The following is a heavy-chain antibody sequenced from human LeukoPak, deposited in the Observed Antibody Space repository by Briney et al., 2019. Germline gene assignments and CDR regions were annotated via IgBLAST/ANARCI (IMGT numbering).Heavy chain of an antibody. Sequence: GRSLRLSCAASGFTFSSYGMHWVRQAPGKGLEWVAVISYDGSNKYYADSVKGRFTISRDNSKNTLYLQMNSLRAEDTAAYYCAKDPGGSYHYWYFDLWGRGTLVTVSS. CDR1: GFTFSSYG. CDR3: AKDPGGSYHYWYFDL. D-gene: IGHD1-26*01. CDR2: ISYDGSNK. V-gene: IGHV3-30*18. J-gene: IGHJ2*01.